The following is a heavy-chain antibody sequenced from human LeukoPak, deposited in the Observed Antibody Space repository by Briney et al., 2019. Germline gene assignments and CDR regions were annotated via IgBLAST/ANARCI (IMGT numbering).Heavy chain of an antibody. Sequence: PSETLSLTCTVSGGSISSYYWSWIRQPAGKGLEWIGRIYTSGSTNYNPSLKSRVTISVDTSKNQSSLKLSSVTAADTAVYYCASSLAAAGTGRHFQHWGQGTLVTVSS. CDR3: ASSLAAAGTGRHFQH. V-gene: IGHV4-4*07. CDR2: IYTSGST. J-gene: IGHJ1*01. D-gene: IGHD6-13*01. CDR1: GGSISSYY.